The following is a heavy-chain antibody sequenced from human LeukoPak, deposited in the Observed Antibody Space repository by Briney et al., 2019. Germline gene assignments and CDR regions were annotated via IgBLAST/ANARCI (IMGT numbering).Heavy chain of an antibody. J-gene: IGHJ4*02. CDR1: GGSVSDYY. D-gene: IGHD7-27*01. CDR3: ASRKLGNDY. V-gene: IGHV4-59*02. Sequence: SETLSLTCTISGGSVSDYYRSWIRQSPGKGLEWIGYIYHTGSTSYSPSLKSRVTISADTSQNQFSLKLSSVTAADTAVYYCASRKLGNDYWGQGTLVTVSS. CDR2: IYHTGST.